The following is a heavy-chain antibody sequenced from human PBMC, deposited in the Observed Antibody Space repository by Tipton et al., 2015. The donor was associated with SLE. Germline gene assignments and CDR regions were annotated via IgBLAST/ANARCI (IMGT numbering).Heavy chain of an antibody. CDR3: AREFLNPVTTVHYYFDL. J-gene: IGHJ2*01. CDR1: GGSISSYY. D-gene: IGHD4-11*01. Sequence: LRLSCTVSGGSISSYYWSWIRQPAGGGLEWIGRIYTNENTNYNPSLKSRVTMSVDTSKIHFSLKLISVTAADTAVYYCAREFLNPVTTVHYYFDLWGRGTLVTVSS. V-gene: IGHV4-4*07. CDR2: IYTNENT.